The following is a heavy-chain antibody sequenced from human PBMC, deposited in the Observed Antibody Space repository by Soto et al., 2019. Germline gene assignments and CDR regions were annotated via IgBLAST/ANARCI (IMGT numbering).Heavy chain of an antibody. D-gene: IGHD1-26*01. CDR1: GLNFDDYA. CDR2: ITWNGDNV. J-gene: IGHJ4*02. CDR3: VKDGKWDFPQGDPFDH. Sequence: PGGSLRLSCAASGLNFDDYARHWVRQVTGKGLEWVSGITWNGDNVAYADSVKGRFTISRDNAKSTLYLQMNSLRVEDTALYYCVKDGKWDFPQGDPFDHWGQGTLVTVYS. V-gene: IGHV3-9*01.